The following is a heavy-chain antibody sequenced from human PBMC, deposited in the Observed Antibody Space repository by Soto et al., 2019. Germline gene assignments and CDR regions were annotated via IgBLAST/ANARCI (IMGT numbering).Heavy chain of an antibody. J-gene: IGHJ4*02. V-gene: IGHV3-23*01. Sequence: EVQLLESGGGLVQPGGSLRLSCAASGFTFNNYAMTWVRQAPGKGLGWVSAISGGDDTTSYADSVKGRFTVSRDGSKNTLYLQMSSLRAEDTALYYCAKGRGGSGSLTPRVDFWGQGTLVTVSS. CDR2: ISGGDDTT. CDR1: GFTFNNYA. CDR3: AKGRGGSGSLTPRVDF. D-gene: IGHD3-10*01.